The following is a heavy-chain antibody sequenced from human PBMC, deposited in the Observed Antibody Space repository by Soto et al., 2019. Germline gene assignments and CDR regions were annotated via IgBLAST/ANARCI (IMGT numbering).Heavy chain of an antibody. V-gene: IGHV4-31*03. CDR1: GGSISSGGYY. J-gene: IGHJ4*02. Sequence: QVQLQESGPGLVKPSQTLSLTCTVSGGSISSGGYYWSWIRQHPGKGLEWIGYIYYSGSTYYNPSLKRRVTISVDTSKNQFSLKMSSVTAADKAVYYCARGVTMVRGVIHTPYFDSWGQGPLVTVSS. D-gene: IGHD3-10*01. CDR3: ARGVTMVRGVIHTPYFDS. CDR2: IYYSGST.